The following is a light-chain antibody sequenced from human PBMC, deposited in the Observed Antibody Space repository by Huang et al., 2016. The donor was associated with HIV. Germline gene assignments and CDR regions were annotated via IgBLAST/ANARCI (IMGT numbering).Light chain of an antibody. CDR2: DAS. J-gene: IGKJ3*01. CDR1: QSVGSF. V-gene: IGKV3-11*01. CDR3: QQRTYSFT. Sequence: EIVLTQSPATLSLSPGERATLSCRASQSVGSFLAWYQQKPGQGPRLLIYDASYRATGIPARLSGSGSGTDFTLTISSLEPEDFAVYYCQQRTYSFTFGPGTKVD.